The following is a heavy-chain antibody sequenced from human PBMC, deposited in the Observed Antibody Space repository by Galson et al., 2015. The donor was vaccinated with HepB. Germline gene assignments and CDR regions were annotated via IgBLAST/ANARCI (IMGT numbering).Heavy chain of an antibody. D-gene: IGHD6-19*01. CDR3: ARSGLGSGSRYYFDY. V-gene: IGHV3-30*04. CDR2: ISYDGSNK. Sequence: SLRLSCAASGFTFSSYAMHWVRQAPGKGLEWVAVISYDGSNKYYADSVKGRFTISRDNSKNTLYLQMNSLRAEDTAVYYCARSGLGSGSRYYFDYWGQGTLVTVSS. CDR1: GFTFSSYA. J-gene: IGHJ4*02.